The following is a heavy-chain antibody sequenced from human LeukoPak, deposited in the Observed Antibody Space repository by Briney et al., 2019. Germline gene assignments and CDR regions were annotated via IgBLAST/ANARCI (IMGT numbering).Heavy chain of an antibody. CDR1: GGTFISYA. CDR3: ARGTGCSSTSCYVLWGEYFDY. V-gene: IGHV1-69*01. CDR2: IIPIFGTA. J-gene: IGHJ4*02. Sequence: ASVKVSFKASGGTFISYAISWVRQAPGQGLEWMGGIIPIFGTANYAQKFQGRVTITADESTSTAYMELSSLRSEDTAVYYCARGTGCSSTSCYVLWGEYFDYWGQGTLVTVSS. D-gene: IGHD2-2*01.